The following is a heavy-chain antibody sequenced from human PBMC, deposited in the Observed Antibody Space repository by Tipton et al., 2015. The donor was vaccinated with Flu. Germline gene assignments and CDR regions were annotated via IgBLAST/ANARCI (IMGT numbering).Heavy chain of an antibody. J-gene: IGHJ5*02. CDR2: VFHTGST. CDR3: ARRTFSNYVSEPKNWFDV. V-gene: IGHV4-38-2*02. CDR1: GHSISSDYY. Sequence: TLSLTCTISGHSISSDYYWGWIRQPPGKGLEWIGNVFHTGSTYYNPSLRSRVTMSIDRSNVQFSLRLTSVTAADTAVYFCARRTFSNYVSEPKNWFDVWGQGTLVTVSS. D-gene: IGHD4-11*01.